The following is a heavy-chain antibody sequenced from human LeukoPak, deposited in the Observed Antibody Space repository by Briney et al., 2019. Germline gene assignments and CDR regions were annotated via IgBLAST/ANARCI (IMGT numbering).Heavy chain of an antibody. D-gene: IGHD1-1*01. J-gene: IGHJ4*02. Sequence: GGFLRLSCAASGLIISREFMSWVRQAPGQGLEWVAIIYSDGNTVYAESVKGRFTISRDTSKNRLFLHMDSLRVEDTALYYCAKVATTRVWAPDYWGQGTLVTVSS. CDR1: GLIISREF. CDR2: IYSDGNT. CDR3: AKVATTRVWAPDY. V-gene: IGHV3-53*01.